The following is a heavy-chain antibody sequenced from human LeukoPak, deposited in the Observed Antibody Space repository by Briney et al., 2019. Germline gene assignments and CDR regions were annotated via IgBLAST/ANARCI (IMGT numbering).Heavy chain of an antibody. J-gene: IGHJ4*01. CDR2: IAGSDGFT. CDR3: VRSIEY. CDR1: GFTFSSYG. V-gene: IGHV3-23*01. Sequence: GGSLRLSCAASGFTFSSYGMHWVRQAPGKGLEWVSVIAGSDGFTQYADSVKGRFTISRDNSKNTVYLQMNRLRVEDTALYYLVRSIEYLGQGTLVPVSS. D-gene: IGHD2-21*01.